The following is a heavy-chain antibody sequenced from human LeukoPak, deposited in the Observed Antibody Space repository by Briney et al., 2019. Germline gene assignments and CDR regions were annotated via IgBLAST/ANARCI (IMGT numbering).Heavy chain of an antibody. CDR1: GGSISRRSYK. J-gene: IGHJ4*02. D-gene: IGHD4-17*01. Sequence: SETLSLTCTVSGGSISRRSYKWARIRQPPGKGLEWIGSIYYSGSTYYNPSLKSRVTISVATSKNQFSLKLTSVTAAATAVYYCARRYGDYRRFANWGQGTLVTVSS. CDR2: IYYSGST. CDR3: ARRYGDYRRFAN. V-gene: IGHV4-39*01.